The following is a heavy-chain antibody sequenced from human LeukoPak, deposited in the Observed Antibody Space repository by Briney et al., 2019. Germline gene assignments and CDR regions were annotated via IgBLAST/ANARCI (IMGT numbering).Heavy chain of an antibody. CDR2: IIPILGIA. D-gene: IGHD1-26*01. J-gene: IGHJ4*02. CDR3: ARANSGIVGATTVDY. Sequence: ASVKVSCKASGGTFSSYAISWVRQAPGQGLEWMGRIIPILGIANYAQNFQGRVTITADKSTSTAYMELSSLRSGDTAVYYCARANSGIVGATTVDYWGQGTLVTVSS. CDR1: GGTFSSYA. V-gene: IGHV1-69*04.